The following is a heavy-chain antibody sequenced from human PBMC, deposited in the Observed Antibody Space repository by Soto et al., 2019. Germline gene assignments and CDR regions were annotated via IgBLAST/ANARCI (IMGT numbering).Heavy chain of an antibody. CDR2: SIPILGTA. J-gene: IGHJ6*02. CDR1: GGTFSSYA. CDR3: ASPPIVATIVNYYYGMDV. D-gene: IGHD5-12*01. Sequence: QVQLVQSGAEVKKPGSSVKVSCKASGGTFSSYAISWVRQAPGQGLEWMGGSIPILGTADYTQKFQGRVTNTADESTSTASMELSSLRTEDPAVYYCASPPIVATIVNYYYGMDVWGQGTTVTVSS. V-gene: IGHV1-69*11.